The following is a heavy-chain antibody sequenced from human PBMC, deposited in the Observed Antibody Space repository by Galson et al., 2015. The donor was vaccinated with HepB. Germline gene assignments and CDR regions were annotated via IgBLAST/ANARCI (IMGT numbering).Heavy chain of an antibody. Sequence: SLRLSCAASGFTFSSYAMHWVRQAPGKGLEYVSAISSNGGSTYYADSVKGRFAISRDNSKNTLYLQMSSLRAEDTAVYYCVKEKIRGVGATTKYFDLWGRGTLVTASS. CDR3: VKEKIRGVGATTKYFDL. V-gene: IGHV3-64D*06. CDR1: GFTFSSYA. J-gene: IGHJ2*01. CDR2: ISSNGGST. D-gene: IGHD1-26*01.